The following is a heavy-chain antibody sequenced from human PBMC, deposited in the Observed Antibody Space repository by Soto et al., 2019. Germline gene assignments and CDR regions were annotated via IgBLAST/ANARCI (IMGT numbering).Heavy chain of an antibody. CDR1: GGSISSSSYY. J-gene: IGHJ6*02. Sequence: SETLSLTCTVSGGSISSSSYYWGWVRQPPGKGLEWIGSIYYAGSTYHNPSLKSRVTISVDTSKNQFSLKLSSVTAADTAMYYCARLVFYCSRPGCTGYYYYGLDVWGRGTTVTVSS. CDR2: IYYAGST. D-gene: IGHD2-15*01. V-gene: IGHV4-39*01. CDR3: ARLVFYCSRPGCTGYYYYGLDV.